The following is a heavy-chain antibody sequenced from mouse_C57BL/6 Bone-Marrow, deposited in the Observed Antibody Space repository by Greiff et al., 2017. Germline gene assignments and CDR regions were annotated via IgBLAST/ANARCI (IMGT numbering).Heavy chain of an antibody. V-gene: IGHV1-54*01. CDR3: ARTVVADYYAMDY. CDR1: GYAFTNYL. D-gene: IGHD1-1*01. CDR2: INPGSGGT. J-gene: IGHJ4*01. Sequence: QVQLQQSGAELVRPGTSVKVSCKASGYAFTNYLIEWVKQRPGQGLEWIGVINPGSGGTNYNEKFKGKATLTADKSSSTAYMQHSSLTSEDSADYFCARTVVADYYAMDYWGQGTTVTVSS.